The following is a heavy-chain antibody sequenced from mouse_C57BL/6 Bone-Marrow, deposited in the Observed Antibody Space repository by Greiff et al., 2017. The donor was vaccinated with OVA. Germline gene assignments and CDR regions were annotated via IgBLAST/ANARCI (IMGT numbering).Heavy chain of an antibody. J-gene: IGHJ4*01. V-gene: IGHV1-52*01. CDR2: IDPSDSET. Sequence: QVQLQQPGAELVRPGSSVKLSCKASGYTFTSYWMHWVKQRPIQGLEWIGNIDPSDSETHYNQKFKDKATLTVDKSSSTAYMQLSSLTSEDSAVYYCARDVKKDFAMDYWGQGTSVTVSS. CDR1: GYTFTSYW. CDR3: ARDVKKDFAMDY.